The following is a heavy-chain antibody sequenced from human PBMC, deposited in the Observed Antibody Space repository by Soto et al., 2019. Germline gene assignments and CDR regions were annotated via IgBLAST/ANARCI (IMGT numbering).Heavy chain of an antibody. CDR2: IYSGGST. D-gene: IGHD3-10*01. J-gene: IGHJ6*02. V-gene: IGHV3-53*01. CDR1: GFTVSSNY. CDR3: ARDTNPPYYYGSWSFYGMDV. Sequence: EVQLVESGGGLIQPGGSLRLSCAASGFTVSSNYMSWVRQAPGKGLEWVSVIYSGGSTYYADSVKGRFTISRDNSKNTLYLQMNSLRAEDTAVYYCARDTNPPYYYGSWSFYGMDVWGQGTTVSVSS.